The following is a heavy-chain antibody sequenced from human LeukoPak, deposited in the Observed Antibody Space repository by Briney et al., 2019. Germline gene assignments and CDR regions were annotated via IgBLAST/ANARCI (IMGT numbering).Heavy chain of an antibody. V-gene: IGHV1-69*04. J-gene: IGHJ5*02. Sequence: GASVKVSCKASGGTFSSYAISWVRQAPGQGLEWMGRIIPILGIANYAQKFQGRVTITADKSTSTAYMELSSLRSEDTAVYYYARDRFKTFGTYYYGSGSHNWFDPWGQGTLVTVSS. D-gene: IGHD3-10*01. CDR3: ARDRFKTFGTYYYGSGSHNWFDP. CDR1: GGTFSSYA. CDR2: IIPILGIA.